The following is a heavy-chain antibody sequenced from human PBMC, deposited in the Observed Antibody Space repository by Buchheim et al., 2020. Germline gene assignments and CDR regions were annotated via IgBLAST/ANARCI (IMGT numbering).Heavy chain of an antibody. D-gene: IGHD4/OR15-4a*01. Sequence: QVQLVESGGGVVQPGRSLRLSCAASGFTFSSYAMHWVRQAPGKGLEWVAVISYDGSNKYYADSVKGRFTISRDNSKNTLYLQMNSLRAEDTAVYYCARDVFVYGTTFDYWGQGTL. CDR2: ISYDGSNK. CDR3: ARDVFVYGTTFDY. V-gene: IGHV3-30-3*01. J-gene: IGHJ4*02. CDR1: GFTFSSYA.